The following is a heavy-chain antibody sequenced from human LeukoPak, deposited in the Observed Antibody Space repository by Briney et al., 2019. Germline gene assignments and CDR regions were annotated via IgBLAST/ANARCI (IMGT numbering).Heavy chain of an antibody. V-gene: IGHV1-69*05. CDR3: ARSNYDFWTPGAFDI. D-gene: IGHD3-3*01. J-gene: IGHJ3*02. CDR2: IIPIFGTA. CDR1: GGTFSSYA. Sequence: GASVKVSCKASGGTFSSYAISWVRQAPGQGLEWMGGIIPIFGTANYAQKFQGRVTITTDESTSTAYMELSSLRSEDTAVYYCARSNYDFWTPGAFDIWGQGTMVTVSS.